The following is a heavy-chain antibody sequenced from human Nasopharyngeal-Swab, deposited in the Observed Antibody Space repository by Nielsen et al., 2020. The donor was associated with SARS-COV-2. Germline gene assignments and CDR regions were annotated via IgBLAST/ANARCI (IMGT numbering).Heavy chain of an antibody. CDR1: GCSISSYY. V-gene: IGHV4-59*13. CDR3: ARDGVVYTSSWYGDNWFDP. CDR2: VYYSGSS. J-gene: IGHJ5*02. Sequence: SETLSLTCTVSGCSISSYYWSWIRQPPGKGLEWIGYVYYSGSSNYNPSLKSRVTISVDTSKNQFSLKLNSVTAADTAVYYCARDGVVYTSSWYGDNWFDPWGQGTLVTVSS. D-gene: IGHD6-13*01.